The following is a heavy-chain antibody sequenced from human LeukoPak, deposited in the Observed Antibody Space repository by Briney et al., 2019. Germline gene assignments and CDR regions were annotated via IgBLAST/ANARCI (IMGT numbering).Heavy chain of an antibody. Sequence: GASVKVSFKASGYNFTSYYMHWVRPAPGQGLGWMGIINPSGGSTSYAQKFQGRVTMTRDTSTSTVYMELSSLRSEDTAVYYCARSRWEPLPDYWGQGTLVTVSS. CDR3: ARSRWEPLPDY. D-gene: IGHD1-26*01. CDR2: INPSGGST. CDR1: GYNFTSYY. J-gene: IGHJ4*02. V-gene: IGHV1-46*01.